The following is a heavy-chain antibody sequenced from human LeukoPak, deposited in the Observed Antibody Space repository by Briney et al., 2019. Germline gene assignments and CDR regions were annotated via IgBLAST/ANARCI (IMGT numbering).Heavy chain of an antibody. CDR1: GFTFSGAW. J-gene: IGHJ4*02. CDR3: ARHVGISF. D-gene: IGHD7-27*01. V-gene: IGHV3-7*01. CDR2: IREDGAEK. Sequence: GGSLRLSCTASGFTFSGAWMTWVRQAPGKGLEWVANIREDGAEKNYVDSVKGRFTISRDNAKNSLFLQMSNLRDDDTAIYYCARHVGISFWGQGTLVTVSS.